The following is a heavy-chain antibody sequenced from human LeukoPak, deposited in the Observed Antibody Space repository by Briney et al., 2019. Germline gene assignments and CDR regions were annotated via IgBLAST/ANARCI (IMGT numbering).Heavy chain of an antibody. J-gene: IGHJ4*02. CDR2: IYYSGST. V-gene: IGHV4-61*01. CDR1: GGSISSSSYY. CDR3: ARERNGGFDY. Sequence: SETLSLTCTVSGGSISSSSYYWGWIRQPPGKGLEWIGYIYYSGSTNYNPSLKSRVTISVDTSKNQFSLKLSSVTAADTAVYYCARERNGGFDYWGQGTLVTVSS. D-gene: IGHD1-14*01.